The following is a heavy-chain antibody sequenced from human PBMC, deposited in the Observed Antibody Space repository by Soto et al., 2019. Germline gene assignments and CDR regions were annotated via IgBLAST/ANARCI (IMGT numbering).Heavy chain of an antibody. D-gene: IGHD6-19*01. Sequence: SETLSLTCAVYGGSFSGYYWSWIRQPPGKGLEWIGEINHSGSTNYNPSLKSRVTISVDTSKNQFSLNLNSVTAADTAVYYCARDYHSGGAFDIWGQGTMVTVSS. V-gene: IGHV4-34*01. CDR3: ARDYHSGGAFDI. CDR2: INHSGST. CDR1: GGSFSGYY. J-gene: IGHJ3*02.